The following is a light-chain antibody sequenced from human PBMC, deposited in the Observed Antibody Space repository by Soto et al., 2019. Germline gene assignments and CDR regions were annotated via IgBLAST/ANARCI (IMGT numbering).Light chain of an antibody. CDR1: SGYSTYG. CDR2: LNSDGSH. J-gene: IGLJ3*02. V-gene: IGLV4-69*01. Sequence: QLVLTQSPSASASLGASVKLTCTLSSGYSTYGIAWHQQQPEKGPRFLMKLNSDGSHNKGDGIPDRFSGSSSGAERYLTISSLQLEEEADYYCQTWGTGIWVFGGGTKLTVL. CDR3: QTWGTGIWV.